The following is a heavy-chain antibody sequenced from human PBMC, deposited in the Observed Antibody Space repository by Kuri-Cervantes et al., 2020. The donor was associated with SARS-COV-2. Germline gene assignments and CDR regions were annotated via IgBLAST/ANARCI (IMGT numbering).Heavy chain of an antibody. D-gene: IGHD1-26*01. Sequence: GESLKISCAASGFTFSSYAMSWVRQAPGKGLEWVSAIGTAGDPYYPGSVKGRFTISRENAKNSLYLQMNSLRAEDTAVYYCACGSYPTLGYFDYWGQGTLVTVSS. V-gene: IGHV3-13*05. CDR1: GFTFSSYA. J-gene: IGHJ4*02. CDR3: ACGSYPTLGYFDY. CDR2: IGTAGDP.